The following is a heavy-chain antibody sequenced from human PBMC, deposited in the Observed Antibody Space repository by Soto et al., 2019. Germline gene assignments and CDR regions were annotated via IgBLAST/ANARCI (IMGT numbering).Heavy chain of an antibody. CDR1: GGSISSYY. CDR2: IFYSGST. J-gene: IGHJ5*01. D-gene: IGHD3-10*02. Sequence: QVQLQESGPGLVKPSETLSLTCTVSGGSISSYYWSWIRQPPGKGLEWIGFIFYSGSTSYNPSLKSRVTISIDTSEYQFSLKLNSLTAADTAVYYCASMIGDPVLSFDSWGQGTRVAVSS. V-gene: IGHV4-59*01. CDR3: ASMIGDPVLSFDS.